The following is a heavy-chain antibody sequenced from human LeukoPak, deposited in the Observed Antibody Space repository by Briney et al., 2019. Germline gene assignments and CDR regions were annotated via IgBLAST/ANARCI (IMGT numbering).Heavy chain of an antibody. V-gene: IGHV1-46*01. CDR1: GYTFTSHY. CDR3: ARGESSYCSGGCYFAS. Sequence: ASVKVSCKASGYTFTSHYMHWVRQAPGQGLEWMGIINPSGGSTSYAQKFQGRVTMTRDMSTSTVYMELSSLRAEDTAMYYCARGESSYCSGGCYFASWGQGTLVTISS. CDR2: INPSGGST. D-gene: IGHD2-21*02. J-gene: IGHJ5*01.